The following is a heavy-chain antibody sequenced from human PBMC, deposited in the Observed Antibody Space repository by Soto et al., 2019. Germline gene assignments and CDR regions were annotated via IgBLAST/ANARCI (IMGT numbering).Heavy chain of an antibody. J-gene: IGHJ4*02. Sequence: PGGSLRLSCAASRITFRSHSMSWVRQAPGKGLEWVASITSDSSDIYYEDSVKGRFTISRDNGENSLYLQMTSLGAEDTGVYYCATTYCSGGYCFSSEYWGQGVLVTVSS. CDR3: ATTYCSGGYCFSSEY. CDR1: RITFRSHS. V-gene: IGHV3-21*01. D-gene: IGHD2-15*01. CDR2: ITSDSSDI.